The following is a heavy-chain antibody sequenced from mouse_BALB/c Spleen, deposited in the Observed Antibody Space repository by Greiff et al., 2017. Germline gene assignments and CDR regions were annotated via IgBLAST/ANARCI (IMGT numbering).Heavy chain of an antibody. CDR3: ARIPIYYGYDGGFAD. CDR1: GFSLTSYG. V-gene: IGHV2-4-1*01. CDR2: IWSGGST. J-gene: IGHJ3*01. D-gene: IGHD2-2*01. Sequence: VQVVESGPGLVQPSQSLSITCTVSGFSLTSYGVHWVRQSPGKGLEWLGVIWSGGSTDYNAAFISRLSISKDNSKSQVFFKMNSLQADDTAIYYCARIPIYYGYDGGFADWGQGTLVTVSA.